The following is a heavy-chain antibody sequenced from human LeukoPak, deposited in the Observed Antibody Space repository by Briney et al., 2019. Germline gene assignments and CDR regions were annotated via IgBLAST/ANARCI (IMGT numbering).Heavy chain of an antibody. CDR2: ISGSGTTI. CDR1: GFTFSDYY. V-gene: IGHV3-11*01. J-gene: IGHJ4*02. D-gene: IGHD1-26*01. Sequence: GGSLRLSWAASGFTFSDYYMGWIRQAPGKGLEWASYISGSGTTIYYADSVKGRFTISRDNAKNSLYLQMNSLRAEDTAVYYCAKDIVGAGLFFDYWGQGTLVTVSS. CDR3: AKDIVGAGLFFDY.